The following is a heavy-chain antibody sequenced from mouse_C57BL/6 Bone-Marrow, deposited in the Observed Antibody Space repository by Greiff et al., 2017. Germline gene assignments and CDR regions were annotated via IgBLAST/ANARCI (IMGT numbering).Heavy chain of an antibody. V-gene: IGHV2-2*01. J-gene: IGHJ1*03. CDR1: GFSLTSYG. D-gene: IGHD1-3*01. Sequence: VQLQQSGPGLVQPSQSLSITCTVSGFSLTSYGVHWVRQSPGKGLEWLGVIWSGGSTDYNAAFISRLSISKDNSKSQVFFKRNSLQADDTAIYYCARYNWLWYFDVWGTGTTVTVSS. CDR2: IWSGGST. CDR3: ARYNWLWYFDV.